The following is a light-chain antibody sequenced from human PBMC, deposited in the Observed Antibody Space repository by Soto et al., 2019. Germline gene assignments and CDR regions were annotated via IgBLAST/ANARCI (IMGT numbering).Light chain of an antibody. J-gene: IGKJ1*01. CDR1: QSVSSS. V-gene: IGKV3-15*01. CDR3: QQYNNWWT. CDR2: GAS. Sequence: EVVMTQSPATLSMSPGERATLSCRASQSVSSSLAWYQQKPGQAPRLLIYGASTRATGIPDRFSGSGSEPEFTLTISSLQAEDFAIYYCQQYNNWWTFGQGTKVEIK.